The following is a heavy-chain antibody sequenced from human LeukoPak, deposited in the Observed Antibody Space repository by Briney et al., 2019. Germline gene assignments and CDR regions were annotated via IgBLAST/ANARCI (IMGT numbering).Heavy chain of an antibody. Sequence: GGSLRLSCAASGFTFSSYSMNWVRQAPGKGLEWVSSISSSSSYVYYADSVKGRFTISRDNAKNSLYLQMNSLRAEDTAVYYCARVRGDTGPFDYWGQGTLVTVSS. CDR2: ISSSSSYV. D-gene: IGHD3-9*01. CDR1: GFTFSSYS. V-gene: IGHV3-21*01. J-gene: IGHJ4*02. CDR3: ARVRGDTGPFDY.